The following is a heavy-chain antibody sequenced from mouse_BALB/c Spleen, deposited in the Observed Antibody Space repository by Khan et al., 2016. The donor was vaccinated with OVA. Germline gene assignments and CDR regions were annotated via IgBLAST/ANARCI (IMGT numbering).Heavy chain of an antibody. V-gene: IGHV1-4*01. J-gene: IGHJ4*01. Sequence: QVQLQQSGAELARPGASVKMSCKASGYTFTSHTMHWVKQRPGQGLEWIGYINPRSGYTNYNQKFTDKATLTADKSSSTAYMQLSSLTAEDSAVYYGARRTTGYALDYWGQGTSVTVSS. CDR1: GYTFTSHT. CDR2: INPRSGYT. CDR3: ARRTTGYALDY. D-gene: IGHD2-14*01.